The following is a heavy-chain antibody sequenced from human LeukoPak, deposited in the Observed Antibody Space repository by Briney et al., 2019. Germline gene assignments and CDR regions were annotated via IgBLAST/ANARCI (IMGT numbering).Heavy chain of an antibody. CDR1: GFTFIAYS. CDR2: IGAAGSHI. CDR3: VRVGSGATRADTLDL. Sequence: GGSLRLSCAASGFTFIAYSMNWVRQAPGEGLEWVSSIGAAGSHICYADSMKGRFTISIDNAKSSLFLQMNSLRAEDTGIYYCVRVGSGATRADTLDLWGQGTMVTVSS. V-gene: IGHV3-21*01. J-gene: IGHJ3*01. D-gene: IGHD6-19*01.